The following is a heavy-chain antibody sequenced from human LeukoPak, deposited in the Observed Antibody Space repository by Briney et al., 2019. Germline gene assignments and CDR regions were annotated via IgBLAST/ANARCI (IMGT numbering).Heavy chain of an antibody. D-gene: IGHD5-18*01. CDR3: ARGLGYSYGDYYFDY. CDR2: IYYSGST. V-gene: IGHV4-59*01. Sequence: SKTLSLTCTVSGGSISSYYWSWIRQPPGKGLEWIGYIYYSGSTNYNPSLKSRVTISVDTSKNQFSLKLSSVTAADTAVYYCARGLGYSYGDYYFDYWGQGTLVTVSS. CDR1: GGSISSYY. J-gene: IGHJ4*02.